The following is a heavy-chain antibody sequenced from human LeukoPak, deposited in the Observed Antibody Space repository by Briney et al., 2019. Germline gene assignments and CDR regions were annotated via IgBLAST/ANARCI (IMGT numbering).Heavy chain of an antibody. D-gene: IGHD3-22*01. CDR2: IYTSGST. Sequence: SETLSLTCTVSGGSISSGSYYWSWIRQPAGKGLEWIGRIYTSGSTNYNPSLKSRVTISVDTSKNQFSLKLSSVTAADTAVYYCARGMIAPFDPYRNRFDPWGQGTLVTVSS. CDR3: ARGMIAPFDPYRNRFDP. CDR1: GGSISSGSYY. J-gene: IGHJ5*02. V-gene: IGHV4-61*02.